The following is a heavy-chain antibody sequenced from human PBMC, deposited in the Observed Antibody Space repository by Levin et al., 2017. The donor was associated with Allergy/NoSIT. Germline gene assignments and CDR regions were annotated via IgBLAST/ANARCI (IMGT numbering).Heavy chain of an antibody. J-gene: IGHJ6*02. CDR3: TRAGIQLWLSDGMDV. CDR2: IKQDRSEK. V-gene: IGHV3-7*01. Sequence: GESLKISCAASGFTFSSYWMSWVRQAPGKGLEWVANIKQDRSEKYYVESVKGRFTISRDNAKNSLFLQMNSLRAEDTAVYYCTRAGIQLWLSDGMDVWGQGTTVTVSS. D-gene: IGHD5-18*01. CDR1: GFTFSSYW.